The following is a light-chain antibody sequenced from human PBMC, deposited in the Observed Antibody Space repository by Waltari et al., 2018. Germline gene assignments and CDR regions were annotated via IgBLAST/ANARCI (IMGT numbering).Light chain of an antibody. CDR2: WAS. J-gene: IGKJ5*01. CDR1: QSVLYSSNNENY. CDR3: QRYFDIVL. V-gene: IGKV4-1*01. Sequence: DIVMTQSPDSLAVTLGERATINCKSSQSVLYSSNNENYLAWYQQKPGQPPKLLIYWASTRGSGVPDRFSGSGSGTDFTLTISSLQAEDVAVYYCQRYFDIVLFGQGTRVEIK.